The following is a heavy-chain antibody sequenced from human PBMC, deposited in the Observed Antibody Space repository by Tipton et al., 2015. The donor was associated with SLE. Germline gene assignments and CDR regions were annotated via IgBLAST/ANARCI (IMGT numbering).Heavy chain of an antibody. CDR2: LDDSGNT. V-gene: IGHV4-59*01. CDR1: DDSLSSSY. J-gene: IGHJ4*02. D-gene: IGHD1-14*01. CDR3: AYERTQTPWYFDS. Sequence: TLSLTCVVSDDSLSSSYWSWIRQPPGKGLEWIASLDDSGNTNYNPSLRSRVTTSIDTPKSQFSLKLSSVTAADTAVYFCAYERTQTPWYFDSWGQGKMVTVSS.